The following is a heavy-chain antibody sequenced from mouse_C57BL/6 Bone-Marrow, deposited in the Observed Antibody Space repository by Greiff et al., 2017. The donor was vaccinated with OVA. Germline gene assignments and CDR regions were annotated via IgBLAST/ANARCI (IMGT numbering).Heavy chain of an antibody. J-gene: IGHJ1*03. CDR1: GFNFNDYY. CDR3: TSIYYYGSGYFDV. CDR2: IDPEDGGT. Sequence: VQLQQSGAELVRPGASVKLSCTASGFNFNDYYMHWVKQRPEQGLEWIGRIDPEDGGTEYAPKFKGKATMTADTSSNTAYLQLSSLTSEDAAVDYCTSIYYYGSGYFDVWGKGTTVTVSS. D-gene: IGHD1-1*01. V-gene: IGHV14-1*01.